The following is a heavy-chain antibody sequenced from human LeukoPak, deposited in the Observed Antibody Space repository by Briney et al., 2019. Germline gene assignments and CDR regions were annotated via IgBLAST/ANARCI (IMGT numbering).Heavy chain of an antibody. V-gene: IGHV1-2*02. CDR3: ARESLYGSGSYYNRRKIYYMDV. CDR1: GYTFTGYY. J-gene: IGHJ6*03. CDR2: INPNSGGT. Sequence: GASVKVSCKASGYTFTGYYMHWVRQAPGQGLEWMGWINPNSGGTNYAQKFQGRVTMTRDTSISTAYMELSRLRSDDTAVYYCARESLYGSGSYYNRRKIYYMDVWGKGTTVTVSS. D-gene: IGHD3-10*01.